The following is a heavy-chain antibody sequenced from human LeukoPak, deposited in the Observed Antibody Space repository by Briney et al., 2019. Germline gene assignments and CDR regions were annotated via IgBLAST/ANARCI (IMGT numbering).Heavy chain of an antibody. V-gene: IGHV4-59*01. CDR2: IYDSGST. D-gene: IGHD3-22*01. CDR3: AGSEDDYDKTYDY. CDR1: GRSISSYY. Sequence: SVTLSLPCTVSGRSISSYYWSWLRQPPGKGLEWIGYIYDSGSTNYNPSRKSRVTISVYTSKNQFYLKLSSVTAADTAVYYCAGSEDDYDKTYDYWGQGTLVTVSS. J-gene: IGHJ4*02.